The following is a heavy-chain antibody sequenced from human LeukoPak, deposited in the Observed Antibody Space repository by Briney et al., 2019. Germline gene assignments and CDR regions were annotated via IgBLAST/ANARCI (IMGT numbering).Heavy chain of an antibody. CDR1: GFTFSSYG. CDR3: AKDRSSGWPRYYYYGMDV. V-gene: IGHV3-30*18. Sequence: GGSLRLSCAASGFTFSSYGMHWVRQAPGKGLEWVAVISYDGSNKYYADSVKGRFTISRDNSKNTLYLQMNSLRAEDTAVYYCAKDRSSGWPRYYYYGMDVWGQGTTVTVSS. D-gene: IGHD6-19*01. J-gene: IGHJ6*02. CDR2: ISYDGSNK.